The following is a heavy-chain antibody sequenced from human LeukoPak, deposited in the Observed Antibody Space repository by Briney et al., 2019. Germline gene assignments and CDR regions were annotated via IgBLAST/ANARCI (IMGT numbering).Heavy chain of an antibody. CDR3: ARRNYYDSSGYSFDY. CDR1: GFTFSSYS. D-gene: IGHD3-22*01. J-gene: IGHJ4*02. Sequence: PGGSLRLSCAASGFTFSSYSMNWVRQAPGKGLEWVSSISSSSSYIYYADSVKGRFTISRDNVKNSLYLQMNSLRAEDTAVYYCARRNYYDSSGYSFDYWGQGTLVTVSS. V-gene: IGHV3-21*04. CDR2: ISSSSSYI.